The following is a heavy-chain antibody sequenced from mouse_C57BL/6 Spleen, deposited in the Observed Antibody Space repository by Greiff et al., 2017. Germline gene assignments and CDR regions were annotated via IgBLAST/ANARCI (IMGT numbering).Heavy chain of an antibody. CDR1: GFTFSSYG. CDR3: ARGGYYGSSPGWYFDV. D-gene: IGHD1-1*01. J-gene: IGHJ1*03. CDR2: LSSSGSYT. V-gene: IGHV5-6*01. Sequence: EVKLMESGGDLVKPGGSLKLSCAASGFTFSSYGMSWVRQTPDKRLEWVATLSSSGSYTYYPDSVKGRFTIARDNAKNTLYLQMSSLKSEDTAMYYCARGGYYGSSPGWYFDVWGTGTTVTVSS.